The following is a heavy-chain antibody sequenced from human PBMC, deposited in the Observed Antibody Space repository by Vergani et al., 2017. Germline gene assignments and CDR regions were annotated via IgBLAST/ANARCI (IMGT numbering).Heavy chain of an antibody. J-gene: IGHJ4*02. CDR2: IKSKTDGGTT. CDR1: GFTFSNAW. D-gene: IGHD3-22*01. V-gene: IGHV3-15*01. CDR3: ARDSLTMIVGADY. Sequence: EVQLVESGGGLVKPGGSLRLSCAASGFTFSNAWMSWVRQAPGKGLEWVGRIKSKTDGGTTDYAAPVKGRFTISRDNAKNSLYLQMNSLIAEDTAVYYCARDSLTMIVGADYWGQGTLVTVSS.